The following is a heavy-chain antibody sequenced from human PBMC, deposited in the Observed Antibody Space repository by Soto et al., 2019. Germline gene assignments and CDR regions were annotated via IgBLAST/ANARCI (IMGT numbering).Heavy chain of an antibody. J-gene: IGHJ4*02. D-gene: IGHD3-9*01. CDR1: GFTFSSYG. CDR2: IWYDGSNK. Sequence: QVQLVESGGGVVQPGRSLRLSCAASGFTFSSYGMHWVRQAPGKGLEWVAVIWYDGSNKYYADSVKGRFTISRDNSKNTLYLQMNSLRAEDTAVYYCARDESNFDWFPFDYWGQGTLVTVSS. V-gene: IGHV3-33*01. CDR3: ARDESNFDWFPFDY.